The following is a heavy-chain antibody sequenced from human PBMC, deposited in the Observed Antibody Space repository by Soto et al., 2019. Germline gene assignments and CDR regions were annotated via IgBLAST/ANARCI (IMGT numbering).Heavy chain of an antibody. V-gene: IGHV4-30-2*01. CDR1: GGSISSDGYS. J-gene: IGHJ4*02. CDR3: ASSHAGAHITAAVH. Sequence: QLQLQESGSGLVKPSQTLSLTCAVSGGSISSDGYSWSWIRQPPGKGLEWIGYIYHSGSTYDHPSLKSSVTISVDRSKNQFSLKLSSVTAADTAVYYCASSHAGAHITAAVHWGQGTLVTVSS. D-gene: IGHD6-13*01. CDR2: IYHSGST.